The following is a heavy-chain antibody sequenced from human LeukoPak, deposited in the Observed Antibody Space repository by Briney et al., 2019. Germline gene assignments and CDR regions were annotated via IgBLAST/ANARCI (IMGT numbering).Heavy chain of an antibody. CDR1: GFTVTDAW. CDR2: IKQDGSEK. Sequence: GGSLRLSCAASGFTVTDAWMSWVRQAPGKGLEWVANIKQDGSEKYYVDSVKGRFTISRDNAKNSLYLQMNSLRAEDTAVYYCARDRELRYTYYFDYWGQGTLVTVSS. D-gene: IGHD4-23*01. CDR3: ARDRELRYTYYFDY. J-gene: IGHJ4*02. V-gene: IGHV3-7*01.